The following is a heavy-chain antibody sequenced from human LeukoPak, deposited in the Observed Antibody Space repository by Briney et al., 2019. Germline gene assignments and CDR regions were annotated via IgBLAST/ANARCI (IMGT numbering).Heavy chain of an antibody. Sequence: SSETLSLTCAVYGGSFSGYYWSWIRQPPGKGLEWIGEINHSGSTNYNPSLKSRVTISVDTSKNQFSLKLSSVTAADTAVYYCARGSSYSGYDIGLDYWGQGTLVTVSS. CDR3: ARGSSYSGYDIGLDY. J-gene: IGHJ4*02. V-gene: IGHV4-34*01. D-gene: IGHD5-12*01. CDR2: INHSGST. CDR1: GGSFSGYY.